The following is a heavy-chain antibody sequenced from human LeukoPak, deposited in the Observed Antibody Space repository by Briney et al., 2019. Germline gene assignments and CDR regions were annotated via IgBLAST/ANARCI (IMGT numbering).Heavy chain of an antibody. V-gene: IGHV4-34*01. Sequence: SETLSLTCAVYGGSFSGYYWSWIRQPPGKWLEWIGEINHSGSTNYNPSLKSRVTISVDTSKNQFSLKLSSVTAADTAVYYCARGRRYIKDWGQGTLVTVSS. D-gene: IGHD1-14*01. CDR1: GGSFSGYY. CDR2: INHSGST. CDR3: ARGRRYIKD. J-gene: IGHJ4*02.